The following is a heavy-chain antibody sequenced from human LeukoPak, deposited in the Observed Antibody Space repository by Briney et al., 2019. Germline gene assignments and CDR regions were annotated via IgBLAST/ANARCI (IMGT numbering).Heavy chain of an antibody. CDR3: ARVDCSSTSCYSFDY. J-gene: IGHJ4*02. CDR2: IYPGDSDT. CDR1: GYSFTSYW. D-gene: IGHD2-2*02. Sequence: GESLKISCKGSGYSFTSYWIGWVRQMPGKGLEWMGIIYPGDSDTRYSPSSQGQVTISADKSISTAYLQWSSLKASDTAMYYCARVDCSSTSCYSFDYWGQGTLVTVSS. V-gene: IGHV5-51*01.